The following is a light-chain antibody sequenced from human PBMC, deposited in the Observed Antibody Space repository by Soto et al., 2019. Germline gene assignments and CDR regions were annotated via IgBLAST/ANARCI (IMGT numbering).Light chain of an antibody. CDR1: SSDVGCYNL. CDR3: CSYAGTNTFV. J-gene: IGLJ1*01. Sequence: QSALTQPASVSGSPGQSITISCTGTSSDVGCYNLVSWYQQHPGKAPKLMIYEGNKRPSGVSNRFSGSKSANTASLTISGLQTEDEADYYCCSYAGTNTFVFGTGTKLTVL. CDR2: EGN. V-gene: IGLV2-23*01.